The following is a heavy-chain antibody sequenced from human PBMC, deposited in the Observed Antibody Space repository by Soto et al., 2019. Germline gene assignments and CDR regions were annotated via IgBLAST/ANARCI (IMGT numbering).Heavy chain of an antibody. D-gene: IGHD2-21*01. CDR1: GFTISTYA. CDR2: VTGSGSQI. V-gene: IGHV3-23*01. J-gene: IGHJ5*02. CDR3: AKDAVYKDGLWLMDS. Sequence: GGSLRLSCAASGFTISTYAMTWVRQAPGKGLECVSGVTGSGSQIHYADSVKGRFTISKDNSKNTLYLQMSNLRDGDTALYYCAKDAVYKDGLWLMDSWGQGTLVTVSS.